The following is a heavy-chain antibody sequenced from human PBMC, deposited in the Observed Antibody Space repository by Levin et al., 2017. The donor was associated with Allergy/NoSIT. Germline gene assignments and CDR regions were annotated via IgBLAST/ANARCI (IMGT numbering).Heavy chain of an antibody. Sequence: SETLSLTCTVSGGSISSGFYFWTWVRQPAGKGLEWIGRIDTRGTTNYNPSLKSRVTISMDTSKNQFSLKLSSVTAADTAVYYCARNLVPGESVTWDPWGQGTLVTVSS. J-gene: IGHJ5*02. CDR1: GGSISSGFYF. CDR3: ARNLVPGESVTWDP. V-gene: IGHV4-61*02. D-gene: IGHD5/OR15-5a*01. CDR2: IDTRGTT.